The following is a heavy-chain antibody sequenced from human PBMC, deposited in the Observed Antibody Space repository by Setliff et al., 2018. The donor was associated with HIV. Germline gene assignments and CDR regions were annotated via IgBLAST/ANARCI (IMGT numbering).Heavy chain of an antibody. CDR2: INPTSGST. Sequence: VKVSCKASGYTFTNYYMHWVRQAPGQGLEWMGIINPTSGSTTFAQNFQGRVTMTRDTSTSTVYMELSSLRSEDTAMFYCARDVGGATNENYFDYWGQGTQVTVSS. D-gene: IGHD1-26*01. CDR1: GYTFTNYY. J-gene: IGHJ4*02. V-gene: IGHV1-46*01. CDR3: ARDVGGATNENYFDY.